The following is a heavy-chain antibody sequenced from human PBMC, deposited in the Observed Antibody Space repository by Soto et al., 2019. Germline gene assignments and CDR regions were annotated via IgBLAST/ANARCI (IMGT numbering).Heavy chain of an antibody. D-gene: IGHD3-3*01. J-gene: IGHJ5*02. CDR1: GFSFTGYY. V-gene: IGHV1-2*02. CDR3: AKDLTRQIDYWLQP. Sequence: GASVKVSCKASGFSFTGYYIHWLGQAPGQGLEWMGWINAHSGGTEYAQKFQGRVTLTRDTSIATAYLTLTSLTSDDTALYYCAKDLTRQIDYWLQPWGQGTQVSVSS. CDR2: INAHSGGT.